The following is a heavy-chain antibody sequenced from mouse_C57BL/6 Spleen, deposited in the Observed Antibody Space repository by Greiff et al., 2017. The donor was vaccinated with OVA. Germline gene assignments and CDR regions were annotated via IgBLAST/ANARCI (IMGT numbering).Heavy chain of an antibody. CDR1: GYTFTSYW. Sequence: VKLQQPGAELVKPGASVKMSCKASGYTFTSYWITWVKQRPGQGLEWIGDIYPGSGSTNYNEKFKSKATLTVDTSSSTAYMQLSSLTSEDSAVYYCARHDYDFYYAMDYWGQGTSVTVSS. J-gene: IGHJ4*01. CDR3: ARHDYDFYYAMDY. CDR2: IYPGSGST. D-gene: IGHD2-4*01. V-gene: IGHV1-55*01.